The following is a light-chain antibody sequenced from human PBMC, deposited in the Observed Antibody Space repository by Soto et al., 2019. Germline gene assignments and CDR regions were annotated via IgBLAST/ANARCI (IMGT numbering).Light chain of an antibody. Sequence: SPATLSLSPGDRATLSCRASQSVARYLAWFEEKPGQTPGLLIYGASNRGSGMPDRFSGRGSGTDLTLAIRTVEPEDCAGYFCPQRINWPITYGQGTRLEI. V-gene: IGKV3-11*01. CDR1: QSVARY. J-gene: IGKJ5*01. CDR2: GAS. CDR3: PQRINWPIT.